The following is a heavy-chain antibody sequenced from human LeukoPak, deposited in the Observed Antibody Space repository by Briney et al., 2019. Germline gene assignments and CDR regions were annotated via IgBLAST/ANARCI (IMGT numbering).Heavy chain of an antibody. D-gene: IGHD3-10*01. CDR1: GFTFSSYG. V-gene: IGHV3-33*03. CDR2: IWYDGSNK. CDR3: AKDSTGSGERDY. J-gene: IGHJ4*02. Sequence: GGSLRLSCAASGFTFSSYGMHWVRQAPGKGLEWVAVIWYDGSNKYYADSVKGRFTISRDNANNYLYPQMNSLIAADTALYYCAKDSTGSGERDYWGQGTLVTVSS.